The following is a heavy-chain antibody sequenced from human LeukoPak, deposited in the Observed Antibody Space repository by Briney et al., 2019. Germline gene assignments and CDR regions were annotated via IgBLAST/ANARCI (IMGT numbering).Heavy chain of an antibody. CDR1: GGTFRGFY. Sequence: PAETLSLTCAVYGGTFRGFYWSLVRQPPRKGPGWIGEIHYTGATNYKPSLKSRVTISGDPSKNQVSLRVYSVTAADTAVYYCARGVLGPYYFDLWGRGTLVTVSS. J-gene: IGHJ2*01. CDR2: IHYTGAT. CDR3: ARGVLGPYYFDL. D-gene: IGHD7-27*01. V-gene: IGHV4-34*01.